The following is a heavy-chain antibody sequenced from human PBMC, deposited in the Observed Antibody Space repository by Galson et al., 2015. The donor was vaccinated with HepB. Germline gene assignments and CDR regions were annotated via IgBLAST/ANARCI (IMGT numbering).Heavy chain of an antibody. CDR3: TTGASSGWYLGEGGGYFDY. D-gene: IGHD6-19*01. Sequence: SLRLSCAASGFTFSNAWMSWVRQAPGKGLEWVGRIKSKTDGGTTDYAAPVKGRFTISRDDSKNTLYLQMNSLKTEDTAVYYCTTGASSGWYLGEGGGYFDYWGQGTLVTVSS. J-gene: IGHJ4*02. CDR1: GFTFSNAW. V-gene: IGHV3-15*01. CDR2: IKSKTDGGTT.